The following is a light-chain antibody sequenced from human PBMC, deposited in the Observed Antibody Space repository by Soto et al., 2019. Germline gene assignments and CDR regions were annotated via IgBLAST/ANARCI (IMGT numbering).Light chain of an antibody. CDR2: GAS. CDR1: QSVTSNY. V-gene: IGKV3-20*01. CDR3: QQYGSSPLT. Sequence: EIVLTQSPGILSLSPGERATLSCRASQSVTSNYLVWYQQKPGQAPRLLIYGASSRATGIPDRFSGSGSGTDFTLTISRLETEDCAVYYCQQYGSSPLTVGGGTKVDSK. J-gene: IGKJ4*01.